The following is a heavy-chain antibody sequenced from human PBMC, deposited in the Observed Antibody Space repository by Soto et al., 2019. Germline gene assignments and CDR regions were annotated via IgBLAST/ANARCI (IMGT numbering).Heavy chain of an antibody. V-gene: IGHV4-34*01. CDR3: ARGPSIPADTVTTVLPFWYFDL. J-gene: IGHJ2*01. Sequence: PSETLSLTRAVYGGSFSGYYWSWIRQPPGKGLEWIGEINHSGSTNYNPSLKSRVTISVDTSKNQFSLKLSSVTAADTAVYYCARGPSIPADTVTTVLPFWYFDLWGRGTLVTVSS. CDR2: INHSGST. CDR1: GGSFSGYY. D-gene: IGHD4-17*01.